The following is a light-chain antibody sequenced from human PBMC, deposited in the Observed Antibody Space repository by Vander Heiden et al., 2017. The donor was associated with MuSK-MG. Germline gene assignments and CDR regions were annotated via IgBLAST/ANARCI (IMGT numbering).Light chain of an antibody. J-gene: IGKJ4*01. CDR1: QSVGSS. CDR3: HHYKYSPGLT. CDR2: GAS. Sequence: EIVMTQSPATLSVSPGERATLSCRASQSVGSSLAWYQQKPGQAPRLLIYGASSRATGIPPRFSGSSYGTKFTLTISMRHSEDFTVYYCHHYKYSPGLTFGGGTKVEIK. V-gene: IGKV3-15*01.